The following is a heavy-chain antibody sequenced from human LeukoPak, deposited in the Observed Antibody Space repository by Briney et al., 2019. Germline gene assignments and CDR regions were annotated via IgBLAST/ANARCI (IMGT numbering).Heavy chain of an antibody. CDR1: GFALNGYY. CDR3: ARADSVPAGDYHYWYMDV. J-gene: IGHJ6*03. Sequence: ASVKVSCKASGFALNGYYMHWVRQDPRQGLQWMGWTKPNSGDTDYAQKFQGRVTMTRDTSISTVYMELSSLRSDDTAVYYCARADSVPAGDYHYWYMDVWGKGTTVTVSS. D-gene: IGHD2-2*01. CDR2: TKPNSGDT. V-gene: IGHV1-2*02.